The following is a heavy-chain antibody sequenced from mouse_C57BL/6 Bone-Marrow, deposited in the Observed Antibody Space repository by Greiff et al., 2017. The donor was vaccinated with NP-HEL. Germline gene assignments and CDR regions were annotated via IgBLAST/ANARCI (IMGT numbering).Heavy chain of an antibody. Sequence: VQLQQSGAELVRPGASVKLSCTASGFNIKDDYMHWVKQRPEQGLEWIGWIDPENGDTESVSKFQGTAPIPADTSSNPAYLPLSSLTSEDTAVDYCTAGGSSPYAMDYGGQGNSATVSA. J-gene: IGHJ4*01. CDR1: GFNIKDDY. D-gene: IGHD1-1*01. V-gene: IGHV14-4*01. CDR2: IDPENGDT. CDR3: TAGGSSPYAMDY.